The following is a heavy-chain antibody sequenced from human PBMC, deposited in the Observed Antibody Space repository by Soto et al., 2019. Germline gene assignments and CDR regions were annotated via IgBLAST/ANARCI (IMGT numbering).Heavy chain of an antibody. V-gene: IGHV3-30-3*01. D-gene: IGHD4-17*01. CDR2: ISENGDRQ. J-gene: IGHJ4*02. CDR1: GLTFTSSS. Sequence: QVQLVQSGGGVVQAGNSLRLSCTASGLTFTSSSFHWVRQAPGKGLEWVAVISENGDRQYSTESVRGRFLISRDSSQKTVFLEMNSLRPEDTGVYFCARRLATTVSALGYWGEGALVTVSS. CDR3: ARRLATTVSALGY.